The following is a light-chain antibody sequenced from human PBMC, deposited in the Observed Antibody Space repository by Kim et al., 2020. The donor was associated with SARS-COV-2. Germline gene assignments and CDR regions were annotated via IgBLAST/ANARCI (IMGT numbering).Light chain of an antibody. CDR2: GKN. V-gene: IGLV3-19*01. J-gene: IGLJ3*02. CDR3: NSRDNSGDHVV. Sequence: ALGQTVRITGQGDSLRTYYASWYQQKPGQAPILVIYGKNNRPSGIPDRFSGSSSGNTASLTVTGAQAVDEADYYCNSRDNSGDHVVFGGGTQLTVL. CDR1: SLRTYY.